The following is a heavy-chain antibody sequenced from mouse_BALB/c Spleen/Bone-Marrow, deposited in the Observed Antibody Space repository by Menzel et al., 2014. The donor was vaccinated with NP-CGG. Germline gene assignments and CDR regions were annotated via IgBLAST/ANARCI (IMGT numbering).Heavy chain of an antibody. CDR1: GFSLTSYD. V-gene: IGHV2-9-2*01. D-gene: IGHD1-2*01. J-gene: IGHJ2*01. Sequence: VKLMESGPGLVAPSQRLSITCTVSGFSLTSYDISWIRQPPGKGLGWLGVIWTGGGTNYNSAFMSRLSISKDNSKSQVFLKMNSLQTDDTAIYYCVRHYYGYDFDYWGQGTTLTVSS. CDR3: VRHYYGYDFDY. CDR2: IWTGGGT.